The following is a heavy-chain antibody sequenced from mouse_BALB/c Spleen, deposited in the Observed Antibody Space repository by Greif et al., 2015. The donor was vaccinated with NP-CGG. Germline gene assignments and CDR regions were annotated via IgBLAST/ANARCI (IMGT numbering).Heavy chain of an antibody. CDR3: ATGTYCDV. CDR1: GYTFTSYW. J-gene: IGHJ1*01. V-gene: IGHV1-7*01. D-gene: IGHD4-1*01. Sequence: QVLLQQSGAELAKPGASVKMSCKASGYTFTSYWMHWVKQRPGQGLEWIGYINPSTGYTEYNQKFKDKATLTADKSSSTAYMQLSSLTSEDSAVYYCATGTYCDVWGAGTTVTVSS. CDR2: INPSTGYT.